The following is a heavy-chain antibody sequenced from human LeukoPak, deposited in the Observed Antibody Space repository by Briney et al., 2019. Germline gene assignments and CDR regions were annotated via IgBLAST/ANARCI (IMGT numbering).Heavy chain of an antibody. CDR1: GFTFSSYA. D-gene: IGHD5-18*01. V-gene: IGHV3-30-3*01. CDR2: ISYDGSNK. Sequence: RRSLRLSCAASGFTFSSYAMHWVRQAPGKGLEWVAVISYDGSNKYYADSVKGRFTISRDNSKNTLYLQMNSLRAEDTAVYYCARDKMERIQLWPTYDYYYYGMDVWGQGTTVTVSS. CDR3: ARDKMERIQLWPTYDYYYYGMDV. J-gene: IGHJ6*02.